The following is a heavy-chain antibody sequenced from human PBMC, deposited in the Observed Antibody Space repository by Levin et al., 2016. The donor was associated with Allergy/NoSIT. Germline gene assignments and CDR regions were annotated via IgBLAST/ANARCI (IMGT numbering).Heavy chain of an antibody. CDR3: ARGWELRLHYYYGLDV. D-gene: IGHD1-26*01. V-gene: IGHV4-4*02. CDR1: GASISNNNW. Sequence: SETLSLTCAVSGASISNNNWWSWVRQPPGKGLEWIGEIYHSGSTNYNPSLKSRVTISIDKSKNQFSLNLNSVTAADTAVYYCARGWELRLHYYYGLDVWGQGTTVTVSS. J-gene: IGHJ6*02. CDR2: IYHSGST.